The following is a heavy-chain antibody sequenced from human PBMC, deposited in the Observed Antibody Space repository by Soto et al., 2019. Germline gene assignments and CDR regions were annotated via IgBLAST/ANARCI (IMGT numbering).Heavy chain of an antibody. V-gene: IGHV4-31*03. Sequence: PSETLSLTCTVSGGSISSGGYYWSWIRQHPGKGLEWIGYIYYSGSTYYNPSLKSRVTISVDTSKNQFSLKLSSVTAADTAVYYCARVRSYYYDSSGYPNWLDPSGQGTMVTVYS. CDR2: IYYSGST. CDR3: ARVRSYYYDSSGYPNWLDP. CDR1: GGSISSGGYY. J-gene: IGHJ5*02. D-gene: IGHD3-22*01.